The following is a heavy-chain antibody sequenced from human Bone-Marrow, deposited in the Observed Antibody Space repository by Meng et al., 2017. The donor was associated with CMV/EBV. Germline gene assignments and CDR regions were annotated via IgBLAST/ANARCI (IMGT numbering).Heavy chain of an antibody. CDR2: IYPGDSDT. CDR3: ARLPDTSHYYYYGMDV. J-gene: IGHJ6*02. D-gene: IGHD5-18*01. Sequence: GGSLRLSCKGSGYSFTSYWIGWVRQMPGKGLEWMGIIYPGDSDTRYSPSFQGQVTISADKSISTAYLQWSSLKASDTAMYYCARLPDTSHYYYYGMDVWGQGTTVTVSS. V-gene: IGHV5-51*01. CDR1: GYSFTSYW.